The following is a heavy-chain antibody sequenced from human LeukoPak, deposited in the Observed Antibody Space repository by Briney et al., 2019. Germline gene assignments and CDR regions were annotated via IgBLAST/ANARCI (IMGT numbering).Heavy chain of an antibody. V-gene: IGHV4-39*07. D-gene: IGHD2-8*01. CDR1: GGSISSSSYY. CDR2: IYYSGST. J-gene: IGHJ5*02. Sequence: SETLSLTCTVSGGSISSSSYYWGWIRQPPGKGLEWIGSIYYSGSTYYNPSLKSRVTISVDTSKNQFSLKLSSVTAADTAVYFCARYTYGWFDPWGQGTLVTVSS. CDR3: ARYTYGWFDP.